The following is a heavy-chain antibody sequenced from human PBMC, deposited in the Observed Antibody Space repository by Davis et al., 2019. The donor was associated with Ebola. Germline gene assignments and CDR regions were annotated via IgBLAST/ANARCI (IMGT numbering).Heavy chain of an antibody. V-gene: IGHV1-18*01. Sequence: SVKVSCKASGYTFTSYGISWVRQVPGQGLEWMGWISAYNGNTNYAQKLQGRVTMTTDTSTSTAYMELRSLRSDDTAVYYCARKGQGQLPFSYGKDVWSKGTTVTVSS. CDR1: GYTFTSYG. J-gene: IGHJ6*04. D-gene: IGHD2-2*01. CDR3: ARKGQGQLPFSYGKDV. CDR2: ISAYNGNT.